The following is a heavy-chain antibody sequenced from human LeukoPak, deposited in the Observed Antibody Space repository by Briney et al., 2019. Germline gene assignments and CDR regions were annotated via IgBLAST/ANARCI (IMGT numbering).Heavy chain of an antibody. D-gene: IGHD5/OR15-5a*01. CDR3: ARGIRDVDIVSPERR. CDR1: GFTFSRYG. J-gene: IGHJ4*02. CDR2: IRNDGSGE. V-gene: IGHV3-30*02. Sequence: PGGSLRLSCAASGFTFSRYGMHWVRQAPGKGMEWVGLIRNDGSGEHYADFAKGRFTVSRDNSKDTMYLQMNSLRGDDTAVYYCARGIRDVDIVSPERRRGQGTLVTVSS.